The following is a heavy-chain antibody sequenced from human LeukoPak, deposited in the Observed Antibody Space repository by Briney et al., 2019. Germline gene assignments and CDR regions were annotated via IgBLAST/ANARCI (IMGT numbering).Heavy chain of an antibody. J-gene: IGHJ4*02. CDR2: INPDSGGT. CDR1: GYTFTDYY. CDR3: ARLLNYYDSSGYYQDGYFDY. V-gene: IGHV1-2*02. Sequence: GASVKVSCKASGYTFTDYYMHWVRQAPGQGLEWMGWINPDSGGTNYAQKFQGRVTMTRDTSISTAYMELRRLRSDDTAVYYCARLLNYYDSSGYYQDGYFDYWGQGTLVTVSS. D-gene: IGHD3-22*01.